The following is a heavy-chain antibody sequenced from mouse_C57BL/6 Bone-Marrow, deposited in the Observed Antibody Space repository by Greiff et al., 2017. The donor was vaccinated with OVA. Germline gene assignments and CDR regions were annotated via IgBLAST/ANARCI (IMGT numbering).Heavy chain of an antibody. D-gene: IGHD2-4*01. CDR3: AIYDYDEGAYYFDY. CDR2: INPYNGGT. CDR1: GYTFTDYY. V-gene: IGHV1-19*01. J-gene: IGHJ2*01. Sequence: VQLQQSGPVLVKPGASVKMSCKASGYTFTDYYMNWVKQSHGKSLEWIGVINPYNGGTSYNQKFKGKATLTVDKSSSTAYMELNSLTSEDSAVYYCAIYDYDEGAYYFDYWGQGTTLTVSS.